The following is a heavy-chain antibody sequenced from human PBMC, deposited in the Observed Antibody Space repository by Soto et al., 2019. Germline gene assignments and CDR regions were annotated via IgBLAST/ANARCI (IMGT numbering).Heavy chain of an antibody. J-gene: IGHJ5*02. D-gene: IGHD1-26*01. Sequence: QVQLVQSGAEVKKPGSSVKVSCKASGGTFSSYAISWVRQAPGQGPEWMGGIIPIFGTANYAQKFQGRVTITADESTSTAYMELSSLRSEDTAVYYCARDEVIYSAGWPPRRHWFDPWGQGTLVTVSS. CDR2: IIPIFGTA. V-gene: IGHV1-69*01. CDR3: ARDEVIYSAGWPPRRHWFDP. CDR1: GGTFSSYA.